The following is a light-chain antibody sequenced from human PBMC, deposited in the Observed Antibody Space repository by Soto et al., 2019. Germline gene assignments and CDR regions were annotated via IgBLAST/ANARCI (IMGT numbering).Light chain of an antibody. CDR3: QSYDSSLSAL. V-gene: IGLV1-40*01. CDR1: SSNIGAGYD. J-gene: IGLJ3*02. Sequence: QSVLTQPPSVSGAPGQRVTISCTGSSSNIGAGYDVHWYQQLPGTAPKLLIYGNSNLPSGVPDRLSGSKSGTSASLAITGLQSEDEADYYCQSYDSSLSALFGGGTKLTVL. CDR2: GNS.